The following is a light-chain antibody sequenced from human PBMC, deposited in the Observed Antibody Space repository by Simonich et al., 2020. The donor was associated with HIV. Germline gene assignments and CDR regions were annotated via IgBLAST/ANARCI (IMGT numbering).Light chain of an antibody. CDR3: SSYTINKTFV. V-gene: IGLV2-14*03. Sequence: QSALTQPASVSGSPGQSLTISCTGTSSDVGGYNYVTWYQKHPGKAPKLMIYDVRKRPTGVSSRFSGSKSGNTASLTISGLQAEDEADYYCSSYTINKTFVFGGGTKLTVL. CDR1: SSDVGGYNY. J-gene: IGLJ2*01. CDR2: DVR.